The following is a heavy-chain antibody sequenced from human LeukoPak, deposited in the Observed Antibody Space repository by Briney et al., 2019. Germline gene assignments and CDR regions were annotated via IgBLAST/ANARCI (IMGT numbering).Heavy chain of an antibody. D-gene: IGHD3-10*01. CDR1: GYTFTSYD. Sequence: SVKVSCKASGYTFTSYDINWVRQAPGQGLEWMGGIIPIFGTANYAQKFQGRVTITADESTSTAYMELSSLRSEDTAVYYCASRIRFKDYWGQGTLVTVSS. CDR2: IIPIFGTA. V-gene: IGHV1-69*13. CDR3: ASRIRFKDY. J-gene: IGHJ4*02.